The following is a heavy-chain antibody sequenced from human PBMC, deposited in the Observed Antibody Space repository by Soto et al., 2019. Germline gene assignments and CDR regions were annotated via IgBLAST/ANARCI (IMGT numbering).Heavy chain of an antibody. V-gene: IGHV1-3*04. J-gene: IGHJ1*01. CDR1: GYTFTSYA. D-gene: IGHD3-10*01. Sequence: QVHLVQSGAEVKQPGASVKLSCKASGYTFTSYAMHWVRQAPGQSLEWLGWINTGSGNTKYSQKLQGRVTITRDTSASTAYMELSSLRSEDTAVYYCARSQGAVGSGRYSIFGDFQHWGQGTLVSVSS. CDR2: INTGSGNT. CDR3: ARSQGAVGSGRYSIFGDFQH.